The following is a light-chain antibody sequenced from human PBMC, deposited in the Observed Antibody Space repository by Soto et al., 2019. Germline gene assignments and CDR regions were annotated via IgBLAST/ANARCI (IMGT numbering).Light chain of an antibody. V-gene: IGKV3-20*01. CDR1: QSVSGSY. CDR3: QQYGSSPPLT. Sequence: TQSPSTLSASVGDRVTITCRAIQSVSGSYLAWYQQKPGQAPRLLIYGASSRATGIPDRFSGSGSGTDFTLTISRLEPEDFAVYYCQQYGSSPPLTFGGGTKVDI. J-gene: IGKJ4*01. CDR2: GAS.